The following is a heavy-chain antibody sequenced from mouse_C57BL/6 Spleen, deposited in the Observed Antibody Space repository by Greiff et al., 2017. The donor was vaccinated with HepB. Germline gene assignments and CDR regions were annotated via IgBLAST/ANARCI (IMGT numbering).Heavy chain of an antibody. CDR1: GYAFSSSW. V-gene: IGHV1-82*01. CDR3: ARGGTTVVARFDY. CDR2: IYPGDGDT. J-gene: IGHJ2*01. Sequence: VQLQQSGPELVKPGASVKISCKASGYAFSSSWMNWVKQRPGKGLEWIGRIYPGDGDTNYNGKFKGKATLTADKSSGTAYMQLSSLTSEDSAVYFCARGGTTVVARFDYWGQGTTLTVSS. D-gene: IGHD1-1*01.